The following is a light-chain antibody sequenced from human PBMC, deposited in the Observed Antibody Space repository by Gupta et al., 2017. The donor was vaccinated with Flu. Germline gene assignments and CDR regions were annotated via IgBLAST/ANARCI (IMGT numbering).Light chain of an antibody. CDR2: DVS. V-gene: IGLV2-11*01. J-gene: IGLJ3*02. Sequence: VTISCTGTSSDVGGYNYVSWYQQHAGKAPKLIIYDVSKRPSVFPDRFSASKSVNTASLTIAGLHAEDDADYYCCSKAGSATGGVFGGGTELTVL. CDR3: CSKAGSATGGV. CDR1: SSDVGGYNY.